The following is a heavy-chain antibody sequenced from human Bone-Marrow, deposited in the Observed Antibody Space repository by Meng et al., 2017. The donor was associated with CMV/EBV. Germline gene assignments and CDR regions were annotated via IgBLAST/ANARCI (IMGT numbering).Heavy chain of an antibody. CDR1: GGSISSYY. Sequence: SETLSLTCTVSGGSISSYYWSWIRQPPGKGLEWIGYIYYSGSTNYNPSLKSRVTISVDTSKNQFSLKLSSVTASDTAVYYCARMCITSSNYYYGMVVWGQGTTVTVSS. D-gene: IGHD2-2*01. J-gene: IGHJ6*02. V-gene: IGHV4-59*01. CDR3: ARMCITSSNYYYGMVV. CDR2: IYYSGST.